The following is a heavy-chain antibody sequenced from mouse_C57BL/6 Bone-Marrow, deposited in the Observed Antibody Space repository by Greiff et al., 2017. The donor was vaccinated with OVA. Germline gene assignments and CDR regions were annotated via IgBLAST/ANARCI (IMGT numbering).Heavy chain of an antibody. Sequence: VKVVESGPELVKPGASVKISCKASGYAFSSSWMNWVKQRPGKGLEWIGRIYPGDGDTNYNGKFKGKATLTADKSSSTAYMQLSSLTSEDSAVYFCAKRGGNPFDYWGQGTTLTVSS. J-gene: IGHJ2*01. CDR2: IYPGDGDT. V-gene: IGHV1-82*01. D-gene: IGHD2-1*01. CDR3: AKRGGNPFDY. CDR1: GYAFSSSW.